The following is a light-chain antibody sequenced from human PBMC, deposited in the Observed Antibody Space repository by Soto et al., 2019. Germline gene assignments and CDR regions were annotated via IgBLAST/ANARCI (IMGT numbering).Light chain of an antibody. V-gene: IGLV2-11*01. J-gene: IGLJ7*01. CDR1: SSDAGGYNS. CDR3: CSYAGSYV. Sequence: QSALTQPRSVSGSPGQSVTISFTGTSSDAGGYNSVSWYQQHPGKAPKLMIYDVTKRPSGVPDRFSGSKSGNTASLTISGLRAEDEADFYCCSYAGSYVFGNGTQLTVL. CDR2: DVT.